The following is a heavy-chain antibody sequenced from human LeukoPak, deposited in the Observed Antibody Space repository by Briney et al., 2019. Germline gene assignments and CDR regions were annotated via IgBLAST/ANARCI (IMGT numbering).Heavy chain of an antibody. Sequence: PSETLSLTCPVSGGSISSSDHYWGWIRQPPGKGLEWIGSIHYSGRTSYNPSLKSRVTISIDASKNQFSLRLNSVTAADAAVYYCAGSDSPSLFDYWGQGTLVTVSS. D-gene: IGHD2-21*01. V-gene: IGHV4-39*01. CDR2: IHYSGRT. J-gene: IGHJ4*02. CDR3: AGSDSPSLFDY. CDR1: GGSISSSDHY.